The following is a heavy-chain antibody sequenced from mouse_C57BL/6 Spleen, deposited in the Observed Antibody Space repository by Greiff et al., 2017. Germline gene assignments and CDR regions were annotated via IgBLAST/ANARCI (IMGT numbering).Heavy chain of an antibody. CDR2: ISDGGSYT. Sequence: EVQVVESGGGLVKPGGSLKLSCAASGFTFSSYAMSWVRQTPEKRLEWVATISDGGSYTYYPDNVKGRFTISRDNAKNTLYLQMSHLKSEDTAMYYCARDREMTTAYDYAMDDWGQGTSVTVSS. D-gene: IGHD2-4*01. CDR3: ARDREMTTAYDYAMDD. CDR1: GFTFSSYA. V-gene: IGHV5-4*01. J-gene: IGHJ4*01.